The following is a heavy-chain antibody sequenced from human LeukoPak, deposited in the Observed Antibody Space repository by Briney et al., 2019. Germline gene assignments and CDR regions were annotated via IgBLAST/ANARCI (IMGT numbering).Heavy chain of an antibody. CDR3: VRKASYYDSSEDGYFDL. J-gene: IGHJ2*01. V-gene: IGHV3-23*01. Sequence: GSLRLSCAASGFTFSSYAMTWVRQAPGKGLGWVSGISSSGGTTYHADSVKGRFTISRDNSKNTLYLQMNSLRAEDTAVYYCVRKASYYDSSEDGYFDLWGRGTLVTVSS. D-gene: IGHD3-22*01. CDR2: ISSSGGTT. CDR1: GFTFSSYA.